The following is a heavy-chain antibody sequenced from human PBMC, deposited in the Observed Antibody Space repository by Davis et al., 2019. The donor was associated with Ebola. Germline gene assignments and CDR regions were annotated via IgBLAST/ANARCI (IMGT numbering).Heavy chain of an antibody. V-gene: IGHV1-3*01. J-gene: IGHJ5*02. CDR1: GYTFTSYA. CDR3: ARDRRHWFDP. Sequence: ASVKVSCKASGYTFTSYAMHWVRQAPGQRLEWMGWINAGNGNTKYSQKFQGRVTMTTDTSTSTAYMELRSLRSDDTAVYYCARDRRHWFDPWGQGTLVTVSS. CDR2: INAGNGNT.